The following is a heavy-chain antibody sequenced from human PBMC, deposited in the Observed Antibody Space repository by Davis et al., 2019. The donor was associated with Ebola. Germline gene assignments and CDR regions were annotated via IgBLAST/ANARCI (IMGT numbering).Heavy chain of an antibody. CDR3: ARGRGDY. CDR1: GFTFSSYW. CDR2: IKQDGREK. Sequence: GESLKISCAASGFTFSSYWMSWVRQAPGKGLEWVANIKQDGREKYYVDSVKGRFTISRDNAKNSLNLQMNSLRAEDTAVYYCARGRGDYWGQGTLVTVSS. V-gene: IGHV3-7*01. D-gene: IGHD3-10*01. J-gene: IGHJ4*02.